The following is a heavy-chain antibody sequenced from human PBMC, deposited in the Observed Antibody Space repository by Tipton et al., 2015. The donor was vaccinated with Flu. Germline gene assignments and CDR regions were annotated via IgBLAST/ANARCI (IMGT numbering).Heavy chain of an antibody. CDR1: GEALGTHY. Sequence: GEALGTHYWTWFRQPAGERLEWIGRIFATGTAIYNPSLKSRVTISVDTSKNQFSLKLGSVTAGDTAVYYCARRDCAGGICYSRVYDAFDIWGQGTLVTVSS. D-gene: IGHD2-8*02. CDR2: IFATGTA. V-gene: IGHV4-4*07. CDR3: ARRDCAGGICYSRVYDAFDI. J-gene: IGHJ3*02.